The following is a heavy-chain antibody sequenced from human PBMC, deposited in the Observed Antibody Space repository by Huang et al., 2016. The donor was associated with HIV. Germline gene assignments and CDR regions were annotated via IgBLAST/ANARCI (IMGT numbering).Heavy chain of an antibody. V-gene: IGHV5-51*01. D-gene: IGHD2-2*01. CDR2: VYPGDSDT. CDR1: GYTFTHYW. J-gene: IGHJ4*02. CDR3: ARFSHKRSTHESGFGY. Sequence: EVQLVQSGVELKKPGESLKISCRASGYTFTHYWIGWVRQQPGNGLEWMGIVYPGDSDTRSSPSFQGQVTISADKSVNTAYLQWGGLKASDTAIYYCARFSHKRSTHESGFGYWGQGTLVTVSS.